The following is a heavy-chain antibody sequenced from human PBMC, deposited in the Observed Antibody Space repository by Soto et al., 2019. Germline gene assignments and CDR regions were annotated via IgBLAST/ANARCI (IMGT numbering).Heavy chain of an antibody. CDR1: SGPFSGYY. J-gene: IGHJ3*02. CDR3: AISYITNDALDI. D-gene: IGHD1-1*01. V-gene: IGHV4-34*01. CDR2: ISHSGST. Sequence: QVQLQQWGAGLLKPSETLSLTCAVSSGPFSGYYWSWIRQSPGKGLVWIGEISHSGSTNYNPSLKSRVTISVDTSKNQFSLTLSSVTAADTAVYYCAISYITNDALDIWGQGTLVTVSS.